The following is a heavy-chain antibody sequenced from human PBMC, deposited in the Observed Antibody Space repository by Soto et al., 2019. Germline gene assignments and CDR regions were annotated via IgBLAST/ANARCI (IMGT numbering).Heavy chain of an antibody. J-gene: IGHJ6*02. CDR3: ARHAAAGSYYYYGMDV. V-gene: IGHV4-39*01. CDR2: IYYSGST. CDR1: GGSISSSSYY. Sequence: PSETLSLTCTVSGGSISSSSYYWGRIRQPPGKGLEWIGSIYYSGSTYYNPSLKSRVTISVDTSKNQFSLKLSSVTAADTAVYYCARHAAAGSYYYYGMDVWGQGTTVTVSS. D-gene: IGHD6-13*01.